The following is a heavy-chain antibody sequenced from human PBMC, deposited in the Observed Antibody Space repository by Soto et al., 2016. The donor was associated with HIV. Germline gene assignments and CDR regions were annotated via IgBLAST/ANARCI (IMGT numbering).Heavy chain of an antibody. CDR3: ARVPEPRLYGMDV. D-gene: IGHD1-1*01. CDR2: IIPLFGRT. CDR1: GGTFSRYA. Sequence: QVQLVQSGAEVKKPGSSVKVSCKASGGTFSRYAISWVRQAPGQGLEWMGGIIPLFGRTNYAQKFQGRVTITAGESTSTVYMELSSLRSEDTAVYYCARVPEPRLYGMDVWGQGTTVTVSS. V-gene: IGHV1-69*13. J-gene: IGHJ6*02.